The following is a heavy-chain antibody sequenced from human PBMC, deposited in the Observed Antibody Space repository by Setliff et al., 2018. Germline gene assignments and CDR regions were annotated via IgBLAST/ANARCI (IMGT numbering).Heavy chain of an antibody. CDR2: ITSSGRDT. CDR3: AKVDQFDLEGLDY. D-gene: IGHD3-9*01. CDR1: GFTFSNYA. J-gene: IGHJ4*02. Sequence: GGSLRLSCATSGFTFSNYAMGWVRQAPGKGLEWVSVITSSGRDTYYTDSVKGRFTISRDNSDNTLYLQMNSLTTDDTAVYYCAKVDQFDLEGLDYWGQGALVTVSS. V-gene: IGHV3-23*01.